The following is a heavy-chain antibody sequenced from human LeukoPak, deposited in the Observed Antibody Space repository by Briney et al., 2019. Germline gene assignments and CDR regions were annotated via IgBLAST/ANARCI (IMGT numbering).Heavy chain of an antibody. V-gene: IGHV3-30-3*01. Sequence: GRSLRLSCAASGFTFSSYAMHWVRQAPGKGLEWVAVISYDGSNKYYADSVKGRFTISSDNSKNTLYLQMNSLRAEDTAVYYCARDRGGYCSGGSCYLLDYWGQGTLVTVSS. D-gene: IGHD2-15*01. J-gene: IGHJ4*02. CDR2: ISYDGSNK. CDR3: ARDRGGYCSGGSCYLLDY. CDR1: GFTFSSYA.